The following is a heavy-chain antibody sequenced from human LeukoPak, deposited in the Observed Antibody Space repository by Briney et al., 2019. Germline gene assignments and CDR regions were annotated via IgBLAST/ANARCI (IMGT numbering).Heavy chain of an antibody. CDR3: ARYNFGTYERTSYYYYAMDV. J-gene: IGHJ6*02. CDR2: IWDDGTTK. D-gene: IGHD1-20*01. CDR1: GFTVSTYG. V-gene: IGHV3-33*01. Sequence: PGGSLRLSCAASGFTVSTYGMHTVRQAPGKGLEWVAVIWDDGTTKYYGDSVKGRFTISRDNSKNTVHLQMNSLRAEDTAVYYCARYNFGTYERTSYYYYAMDVWCQGNTVTVSS.